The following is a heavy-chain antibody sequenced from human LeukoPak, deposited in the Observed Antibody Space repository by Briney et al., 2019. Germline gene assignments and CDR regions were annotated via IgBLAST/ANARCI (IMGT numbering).Heavy chain of an antibody. J-gene: IGHJ4*02. D-gene: IGHD4-17*01. CDR2: VYNTGST. CDR1: GGSMSSENEY. Sequence: PSETLSLTCSVSGGSMSSENEYWGWIRQTPGKGLEWIGSVYNTGSTDYNPSLKRRFSISIDTSKNQFSLKVTSVTAADTAVYYCAGGTTVTPYFDYWGQGTLVTVSS. V-gene: IGHV4-39*01. CDR3: AGGTTVTPYFDY.